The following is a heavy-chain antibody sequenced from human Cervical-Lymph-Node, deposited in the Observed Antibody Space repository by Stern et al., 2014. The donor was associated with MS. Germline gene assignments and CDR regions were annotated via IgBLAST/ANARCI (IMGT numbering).Heavy chain of an antibody. V-gene: IGHV1-18*01. CDR1: GYTFSNYA. CDR2: ISAYNGNT. Sequence: QDQLVQSGAEVKKPGASVKVSCKASGYTFSNYAISWVRQAPGQGLEWMGWISAYNGNTKYLQKFQGRVTMTTDTSTRTVYMDLRSLRSDDTAVYYCTRMVASAFDYWGQGTLVTVSS. CDR3: TRMVASAFDY. J-gene: IGHJ4*02. D-gene: IGHD2-15*01.